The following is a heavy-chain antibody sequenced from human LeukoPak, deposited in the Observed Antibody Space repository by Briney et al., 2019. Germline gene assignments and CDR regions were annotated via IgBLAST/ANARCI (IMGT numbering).Heavy chain of an antibody. CDR3: ARGGYDFWSGYLDY. CDR2: ISAYNGNT. Sequence: ASVKVSCKASGYTFTSYYMHWVRQAPGQGLEWMGWISAYNGNTNYAQKLQGRVTMTTDTSTSTAYMELRSLRSDDTAVYYCARGGYDFWSGYLDYWGQGTLVTVSS. J-gene: IGHJ4*02. CDR1: GYTFTSYY. V-gene: IGHV1-18*04. D-gene: IGHD3-3*01.